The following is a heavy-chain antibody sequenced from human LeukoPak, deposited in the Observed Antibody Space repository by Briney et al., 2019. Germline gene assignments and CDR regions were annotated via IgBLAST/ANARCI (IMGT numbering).Heavy chain of an antibody. J-gene: IGHJ4*02. CDR1: GGSFSGYY. V-gene: IGHV4-34*01. Sequence: SETLSLTCAVYGGSFSGYYWSWIRQPPGKGLEWIGYIYYSGSTNYNPSLKSRVTISIDTSKNQFSLKLSSVTAADTAVYYCARGPIAVAGIDYWGQGTLVTVSS. CDR2: IYYSGST. D-gene: IGHD6-19*01. CDR3: ARGPIAVAGIDY.